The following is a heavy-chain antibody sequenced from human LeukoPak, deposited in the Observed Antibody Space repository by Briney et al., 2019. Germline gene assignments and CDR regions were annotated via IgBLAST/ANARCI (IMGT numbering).Heavy chain of an antibody. D-gene: IGHD2-2*01. CDR2: VDPEDGET. Sequence: GASVRVSCKASGYTFTDYYMHWAQQAPGKGLEWMGRVDPEDGETIYAEKFQGRVTITADTSTDTAYMELSSLRFEDTAVYYCATQEVVPAAMPADRADYWGQRTLVTVSS. CDR1: GYTFTDYY. CDR3: ATQEVVPAAMPADRADY. V-gene: IGHV1-69-2*01. J-gene: IGHJ4*02.